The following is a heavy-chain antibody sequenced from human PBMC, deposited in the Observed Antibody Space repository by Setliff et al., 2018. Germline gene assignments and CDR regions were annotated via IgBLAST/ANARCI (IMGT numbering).Heavy chain of an antibody. Sequence: PGGSLRLSCTASGFTFSSYAVSWVRQAPGKGLEWVSTIFGGDSSTYYADPVRGRFTISRDNSRSTLYLQMNSLRAEDTAIYYCAKAASPLFGILGVEYHFDSWGQGKLVTVSS. CDR1: GFTFSSYA. J-gene: IGHJ4*02. CDR3: AKAASPLFGILGVEYHFDS. CDR2: IFGGDSST. V-gene: IGHV3-23*03. D-gene: IGHD3-3*01.